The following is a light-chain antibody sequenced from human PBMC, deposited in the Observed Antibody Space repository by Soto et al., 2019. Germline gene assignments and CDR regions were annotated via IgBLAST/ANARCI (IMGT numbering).Light chain of an antibody. CDR3: QQSYSGPLT. CDR2: AAS. CDR1: QSISSY. Sequence: DIQMTQSPSSLSASVGDRVTITCRASQSISSYLNWYQQKPGKAPKVLIYAASSLQSGVPSRFSGIGSVTDFTLSISSLQPEDFATYYCQQSYSGPLTFGGGTKVEIK. V-gene: IGKV1-39*01. J-gene: IGKJ4*01.